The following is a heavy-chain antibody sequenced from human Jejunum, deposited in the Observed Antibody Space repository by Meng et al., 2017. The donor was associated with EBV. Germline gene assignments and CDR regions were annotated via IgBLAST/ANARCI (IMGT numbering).Heavy chain of an antibody. CDR2: IYWDDDK. D-gene: IGHD4/OR15-4a*01. J-gene: IGHJ4*02. Sequence: QIPLKESGPTLVTPTQTLTLTCTFSGFSLTASPVGVAWIRQPPGKALEWLAVIYWDDDKRYSPSLRSRVTIAKDTSKNQVVLTMANLDPVDTATYYCAHRRDYGGMWDTGCLDYWGQGSLVTVSS. CDR1: GFSLTASPVG. V-gene: IGHV2-5*02. CDR3: AHRRDYGGMWDTGCLDY.